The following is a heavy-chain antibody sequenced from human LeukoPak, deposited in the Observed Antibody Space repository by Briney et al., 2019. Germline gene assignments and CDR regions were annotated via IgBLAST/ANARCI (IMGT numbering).Heavy chain of an antibody. Sequence: GGSLRLSCAASGFTVSSNYMSWVRQAPGKGPEWVSVNYSGGSTYYADSVKGRFTISRDNSKNTLYLQMNSLRAEDTAVYYCARDLGQLFDYWGQGTLVTVSS. CDR2: NYSGGST. CDR1: GFTVSSNY. D-gene: IGHD2-21*01. J-gene: IGHJ4*02. V-gene: IGHV3-66*02. CDR3: ARDLGQLFDY.